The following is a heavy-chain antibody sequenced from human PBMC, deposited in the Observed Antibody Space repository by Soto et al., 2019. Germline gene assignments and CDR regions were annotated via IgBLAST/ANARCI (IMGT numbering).Heavy chain of an antibody. CDR1: GGSISSGGYY. CDR3: ARETRYCTNGVCYPNWFDP. Sequence: PSETLSLTCTVSGGSISSGGYYWSWIRQHPGKGLEWIGYIYYSGSTYYNPSLKSRVTISVDTSKNQFSLKLSSVTAADTAVYYCARETRYCTNGVCYPNWFDPWGQGTLVTVSS. CDR2: IYYSGST. J-gene: IGHJ5*02. D-gene: IGHD2-8*01. V-gene: IGHV4-31*03.